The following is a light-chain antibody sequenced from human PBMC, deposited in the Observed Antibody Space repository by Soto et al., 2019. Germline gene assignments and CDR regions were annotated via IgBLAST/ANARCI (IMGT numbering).Light chain of an antibody. Sequence: QSVLTQPASVSGSPGQSITITSPGTSSDVGGYNYVSWYQQHPGKAPKFMIYDVSNRPSGVSNRFSGSKSGNTASLTISGLQAEDETDYYCCSYTTSNTRQIVFGTGTKVTVL. CDR2: DVS. CDR1: SSDVGGYNY. CDR3: CSYTTSNTRQIV. J-gene: IGLJ1*01. V-gene: IGLV2-14*01.